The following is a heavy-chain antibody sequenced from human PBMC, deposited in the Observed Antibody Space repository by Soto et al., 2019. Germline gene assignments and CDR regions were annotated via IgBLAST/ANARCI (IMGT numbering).Heavy chain of an antibody. Sequence: QVQLQESGPGLVKPSGTLPLPCSFSGASVTMLPYYWPWTRQPPGKPLEWVGFILSRGGTSPNPSLRSRLSMSVDTSRNQFSMRLTSVTAADTGVYFCAKGFSSGLYVDSWGRGTLVTVSS. V-gene: IGHV4-61*01. CDR2: ILSRGGT. CDR3: AKGFSSGLYVDS. J-gene: IGHJ4*02. CDR1: GASVTMLPYY. D-gene: IGHD6-19*01.